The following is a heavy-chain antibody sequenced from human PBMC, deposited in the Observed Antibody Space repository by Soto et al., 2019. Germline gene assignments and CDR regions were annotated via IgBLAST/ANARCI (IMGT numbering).Heavy chain of an antibody. Sequence: QVPLVQSGAEVKKPGASVKVSCKVSGYTLTELSMHWVRQAPGKGLEWMGGFDPEDGETIYAQKFQGRVTMTEDTSTDTAYMELSSLRSEDTAVYYCATGAFLNCSGGSCYSPYYYYYMDVWGKGTTVTVSS. CDR1: GYTLTELS. V-gene: IGHV1-24*01. J-gene: IGHJ6*03. CDR2: FDPEDGET. CDR3: ATGAFLNCSGGSCYSPYYYYYMDV. D-gene: IGHD2-15*01.